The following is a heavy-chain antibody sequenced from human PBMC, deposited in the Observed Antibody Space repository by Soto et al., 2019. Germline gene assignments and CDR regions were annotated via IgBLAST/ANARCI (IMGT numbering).Heavy chain of an antibody. J-gene: IGHJ6*02. D-gene: IGHD2-2*01. V-gene: IGHV1-69*01. CDR3: ATLEGCSSTSCYYYYYGMDV. Sequence: QVQLVQSGAEVKKPGYSVKVSCKASGGTFSSYAISWVRQAHGQGLEWMGGIIPIFGTAKYAQKFQGRVTITADESTSTAYRELSSLRSEDTAVYYCATLEGCSSTSCYYYYYGMDVWGQGTTVTVSS. CDR2: IIPIFGTA. CDR1: GGTFSSYA.